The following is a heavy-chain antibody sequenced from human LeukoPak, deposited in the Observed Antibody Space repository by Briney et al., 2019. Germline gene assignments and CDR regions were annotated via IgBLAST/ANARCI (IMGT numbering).Heavy chain of an antibody. Sequence: SETLSLTCTVSGGSISSSSYYWGWIRQPPGKGLEWIGSIYYSGITYYNPSLKSRVTISVDTSKNQFSLKLSSVTAADTAVYYCARSGYRYGADASEIWGQGTMVTVSS. CDR1: GGSISSSSYY. CDR3: ARSGYRYGADASEI. CDR2: IYYSGIT. V-gene: IGHV4-39*07. D-gene: IGHD5-18*01. J-gene: IGHJ3*02.